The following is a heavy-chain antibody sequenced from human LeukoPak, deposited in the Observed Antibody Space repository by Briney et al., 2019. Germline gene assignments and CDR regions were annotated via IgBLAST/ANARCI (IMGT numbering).Heavy chain of an antibody. J-gene: IGHJ3*02. CDR2: ISYDGSNK. Sequence: PGGSLRLSCAASGFTFSSYAMHWVRQAPGKGLEWVAVISYDGSNKYYADSVKGRFAISRDNAKNSVYLQMNSLRAEDTAVYFCARLILWETSNAFDIWGQGTMVTVSS. D-gene: IGHD1-26*01. CDR3: ARLILWETSNAFDI. V-gene: IGHV3-30*09. CDR1: GFTFSSYA.